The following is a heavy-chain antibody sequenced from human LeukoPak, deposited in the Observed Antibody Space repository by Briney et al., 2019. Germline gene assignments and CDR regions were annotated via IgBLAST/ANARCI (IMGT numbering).Heavy chain of an antibody. CDR3: AKRGVVIRGILVIGYHQEAYHYDF. V-gene: IGHV3-23*01. CDR2: ISERGGSI. CDR1: GMSLTNYG. D-gene: IGHD3-10*01. Sequence: GGSLRLSCVVSGMSLTNYGMNWVRQAPGKGLEWVSYISERGGSITYADSVKGRFTISRDTSLNTLYLQMNNLRAEDTAVYFCAKRGVVIRGILVIGYHQEAYHYDFWGQGVLVTVSS. J-gene: IGHJ4*02.